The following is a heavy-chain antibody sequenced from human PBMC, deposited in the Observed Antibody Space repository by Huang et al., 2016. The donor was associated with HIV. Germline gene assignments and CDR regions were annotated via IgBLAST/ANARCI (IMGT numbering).Heavy chain of an antibody. J-gene: IGHJ3*02. D-gene: IGHD3-10*01. CDR1: DYTFNTYS. CDR3: ARQGFGRSDAFDI. CDR2: ISGYKGNT. Sequence: VQLVQSESEAKKPGASVKVYCKASDYTFNTYSINWVRQAPGQGLEWMGWISGYKGNTKYAQKVQDRVTLTTDTSTTTAYMELRTLLSDDTAVYYCARQGFGRSDAFDIWGQGTMVSVSS. V-gene: IGHV1-18*01.